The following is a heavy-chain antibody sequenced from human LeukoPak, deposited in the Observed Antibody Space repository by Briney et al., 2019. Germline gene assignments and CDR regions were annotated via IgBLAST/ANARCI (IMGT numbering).Heavy chain of an antibody. CDR2: IYHNGST. J-gene: IGHJ4*02. CDR3: ARGPTIAAATFDY. V-gene: IGHV4-4*02. CDR1: GGSISSSNW. Sequence: SETLSLTCAVSGGSISSSNWWSWVRQPPGKGLEWIGEIYHNGSTNYNPSLKSRVTISVDKSKNQFSLKLSSVTAADTAVYYCARGPTIAAATFDYWGQGTLVTVSS. D-gene: IGHD6-13*01.